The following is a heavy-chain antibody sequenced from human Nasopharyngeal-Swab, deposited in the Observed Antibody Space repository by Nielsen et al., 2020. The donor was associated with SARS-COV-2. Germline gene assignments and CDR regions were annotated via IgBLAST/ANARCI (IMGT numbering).Heavy chain of an antibody. J-gene: IGHJ5*02. Sequence: ASVKVSCKVSGYTLTELSMHWVRQSTGQGLEWMGWMSPNSGNTGYAQKFQGRVTMTRNTSTSTAYLELSSLRSEDTAVYYCARGGSSLGANLEDPWGQGTLVIVSS. CDR1: GYTLTELS. V-gene: IGHV1-8*01. D-gene: IGHD3-10*01. CDR3: ARGGSSLGANLEDP. CDR2: MSPNSGNT.